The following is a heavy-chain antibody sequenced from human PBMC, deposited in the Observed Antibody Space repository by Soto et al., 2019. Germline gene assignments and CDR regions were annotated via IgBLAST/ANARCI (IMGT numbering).Heavy chain of an antibody. V-gene: IGHV4-59*08. D-gene: IGHD2-2*01. CDR2: IYYSGST. CDR1: GVSISSYY. J-gene: IGHJ4*02. Sequence: ASETLSLTCTVSGVSISSYYWSWIRQPPGKGLEWIGYIYYSGSTNYNPSLKSRVTISVDTSKNQFSLKLSSVTAADTAVYYCARALYCSSTSCYDYWGQGTLVTVSS. CDR3: ARALYCSSTSCYDY.